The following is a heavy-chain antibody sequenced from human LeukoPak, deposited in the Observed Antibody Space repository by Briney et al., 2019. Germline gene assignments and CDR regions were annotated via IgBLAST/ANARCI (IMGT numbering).Heavy chain of an antibody. Sequence: SQTLSLTCTVSGGSISRGGYHWSWIRQPPGKGLEWIAYIYHSGGTYYTPSLKSRATISVDRSKNQFSLKLTSVTAADTAVYYCARHGSIAAAGTPYFQHWGQGTLVTVSS. J-gene: IGHJ1*01. V-gene: IGHV4-30-2*01. CDR2: IYHSGGT. D-gene: IGHD6-13*01. CDR1: GGSISRGGYH. CDR3: ARHGSIAAAGTPYFQH.